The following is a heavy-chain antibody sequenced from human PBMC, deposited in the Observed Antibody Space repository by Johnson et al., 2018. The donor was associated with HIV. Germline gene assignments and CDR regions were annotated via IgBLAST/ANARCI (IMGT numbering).Heavy chain of an antibody. Sequence: VQLVESGGGLVQPGRSLRLSCAASEFTFDDYGMHRVRQAPGKGLEWVSTITCNSRGIGYAGSVKGRFTISRDNAKNSLYLQMNSPRAEDTAVYYCARGGPIAVETTGAFDIWGQGTMVTVSS. D-gene: IGHD6-19*01. CDR1: EFTFDDYG. V-gene: IGHV3-9*01. CDR2: ITCNSRGI. CDR3: ARGGPIAVETTGAFDI. J-gene: IGHJ3*02.